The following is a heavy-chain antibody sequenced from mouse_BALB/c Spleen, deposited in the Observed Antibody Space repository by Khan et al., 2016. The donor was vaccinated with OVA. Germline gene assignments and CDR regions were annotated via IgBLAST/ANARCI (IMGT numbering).Heavy chain of an antibody. CDR3: ARPPYFSYVMVY. D-gene: IGHD2-10*01. CDR2: INTYTGEP. V-gene: IGHV9-3-1*01. CDR1: GYTFTNYG. J-gene: IGHJ4*01. Sequence: QVQLQQSGPELKKPGETVKISCKASGYTFTNYGMNWVKQAPGKGLKWMGWINTYTGEPTYADDFKGRFAFSLETSASTAYLQINNLKNEDTATDFGARPPYFSYVMVYWGQGTSVTVSA.